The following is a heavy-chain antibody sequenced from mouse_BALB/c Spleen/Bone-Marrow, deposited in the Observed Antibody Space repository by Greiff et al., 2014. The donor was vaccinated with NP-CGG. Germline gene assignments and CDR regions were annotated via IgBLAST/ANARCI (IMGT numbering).Heavy chain of an antibody. J-gene: IGHJ3*01. CDR2: INPDSSTI. Sequence: EVQLQQSGGGLVQPGGSLKLSCAASGFDISRYWMSWVRQAPGKGLEWIGEINPDSSTINYTPSLKDKFIISRDNAKNTLYLQMSKVRSEDTALYYCASLHYYGFFAYWGQGTLVTVSA. V-gene: IGHV4-1*02. D-gene: IGHD1-2*01. CDR1: GFDISRYW. CDR3: ASLHYYGFFAY.